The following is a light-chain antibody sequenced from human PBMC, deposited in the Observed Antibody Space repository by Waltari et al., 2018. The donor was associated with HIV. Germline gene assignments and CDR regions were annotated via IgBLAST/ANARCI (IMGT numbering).Light chain of an antibody. J-gene: IGKJ2*01. CDR1: ETISIW. Sequence: DIQMTQSPSTLSAFVGDTVTITCRASETISIWLAWYQQKPGKAPNLLIYKTSNLESGDPSRFSGSGSGTEFTLTISNLQPEDFATYYCQQYNTHSPTFGQGTKLEIK. CDR3: QQYNTHSPT. CDR2: KTS. V-gene: IGKV1-5*03.